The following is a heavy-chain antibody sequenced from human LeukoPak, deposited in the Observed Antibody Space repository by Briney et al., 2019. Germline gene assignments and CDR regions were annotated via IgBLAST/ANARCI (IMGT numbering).Heavy chain of an antibody. CDR2: INPNSGDT. D-gene: IGHD4/OR15-4a*01. J-gene: IGHJ5*02. Sequence: ASVKVSCKASGYTFTGYYMHWVRQAPGQGLEWMGWINPNSGDTNYAQNFQGRVTMTRDTSISTAYMELSRLRSDDTAVYYCARDDYASTSFDPWGQGTLVTVSS. CDR3: ARDDYASTSFDP. V-gene: IGHV1-2*02. CDR1: GYTFTGYY.